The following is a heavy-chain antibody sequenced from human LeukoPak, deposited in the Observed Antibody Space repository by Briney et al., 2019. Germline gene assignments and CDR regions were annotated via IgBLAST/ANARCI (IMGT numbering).Heavy chain of an antibody. CDR2: ISSSSSYI. J-gene: IGHJ6*02. CDR3: ASYSGYDHYYYYYGMDV. D-gene: IGHD5-12*01. CDR1: GFTFSSYS. Sequence: GRSLRLSCAASGFTFSSYSMNWVRQAPGKGLEWVSSISSSSSYIYYADSVKGRFTISRDNAKNSLYLQMNSLRAEDTAVYYCASYSGYDHYYYYYGMDVWGQGTTVTVSS. V-gene: IGHV3-21*01.